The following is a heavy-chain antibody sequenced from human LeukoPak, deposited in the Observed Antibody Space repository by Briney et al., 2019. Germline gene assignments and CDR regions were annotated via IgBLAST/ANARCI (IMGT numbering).Heavy chain of an antibody. CDR2: ISCSGTT. V-gene: IGHV4-59*08. CDR1: GGSISSNY. CDR3: ARQEGIIGTTDWFDP. Sequence: SETLSLTCTVSGGSISSNYWSWIRQPPGRGLEWIGYISCSGTTKYNPSLDGRVTISVDTSKNQFSLKLSSVTAADTAVYYCARQEGIIGTTDWFDPWGQGILVTVSS. D-gene: IGHD1-7*01. J-gene: IGHJ5*02.